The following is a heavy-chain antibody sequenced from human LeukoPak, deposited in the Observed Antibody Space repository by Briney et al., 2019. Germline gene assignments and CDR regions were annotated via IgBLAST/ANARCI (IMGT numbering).Heavy chain of an antibody. CDR3: ARDASYYDSSGFDY. V-gene: IGHV4-4*02. CDR2: IYHSGST. Sequence: PSETLSLTCAVSGGSISSSNWWSWVRQPPGKGLEWIGEIYHSGSTNYNPSLKSRVTISVDTSKNQFSLRLSSVTAADTAVYYCARDASYYDSSGFDYWGQGTLVTVSS. J-gene: IGHJ4*02. D-gene: IGHD3-22*01. CDR1: GGSISSSNW.